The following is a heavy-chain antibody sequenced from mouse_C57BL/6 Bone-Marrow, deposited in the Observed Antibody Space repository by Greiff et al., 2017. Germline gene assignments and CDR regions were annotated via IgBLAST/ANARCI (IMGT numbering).Heavy chain of an antibody. J-gene: IGHJ1*03. CDR3: TAYSFYWYFDV. CDR1: GFNIKDDY. CDR2: IDPEDGDT. D-gene: IGHD2-12*01. Sequence: VQLQQSGAELVRPGASVKLSCTASGFNIKDDYMHWVKQRPEQGLEWIGWIDPEDGDTEYASKFQGKATITADTSSNTAYLQLSSLTSEDTADDYWTAYSFYWYFDVWGTGTTVTVSS. V-gene: IGHV14-4*01.